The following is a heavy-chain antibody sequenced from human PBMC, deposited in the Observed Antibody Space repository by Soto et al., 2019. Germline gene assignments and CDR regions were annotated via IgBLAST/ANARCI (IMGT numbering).Heavy chain of an antibody. J-gene: IGHJ4*02. CDR2: ISGNGGST. D-gene: IGHD6-6*01. Sequence: EVQLLESGGGLVQPGESPRLSCAASGFTFSSYAMSWVRQAPGRGLEWVSIISGNGGSTYYAASVKGRFTISRDNTKNTLYLQMDGLTAEDTAVYYCAKGSEFSNSYTLDFDFWGQGALVTVSS. CDR1: GFTFSSYA. V-gene: IGHV3-23*01. CDR3: AKGSEFSNSYTLDFDF.